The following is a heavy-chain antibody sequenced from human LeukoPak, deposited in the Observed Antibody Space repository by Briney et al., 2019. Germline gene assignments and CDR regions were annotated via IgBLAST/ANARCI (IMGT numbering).Heavy chain of an antibody. V-gene: IGHV4-59*12. Sequence: SETLSLTCTVSGGSISSYYWSWIRQPPGKGLEWIGYIYYSGSTNYNPSLKRRVTISVDTSKNQFSLKLSSVTAGDTAVYYCAARDINSSGWKISDYGMDVWGQGTTVTVSS. CDR2: IYYSGST. J-gene: IGHJ6*02. CDR3: AARDINSSGWKISDYGMDV. CDR1: GGSISSYY. D-gene: IGHD6-19*01.